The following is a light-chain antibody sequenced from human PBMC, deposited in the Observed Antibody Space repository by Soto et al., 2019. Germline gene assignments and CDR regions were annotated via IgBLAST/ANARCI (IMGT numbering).Light chain of an antibody. J-gene: IGKJ3*01. CDR1: QSISNY. V-gene: IGKV1-39*01. Sequence: DIQMTQSPSSLSASLGDRVTITCRASQSISNYLNWYQQKPGKAPNLLIYAASSLPSGVPSRFSGSGSGTDFTLTISSLQPEDFATYYCQQSYSTPCTVGPGTKVDIQ. CDR3: QQSYSTPCT. CDR2: AAS.